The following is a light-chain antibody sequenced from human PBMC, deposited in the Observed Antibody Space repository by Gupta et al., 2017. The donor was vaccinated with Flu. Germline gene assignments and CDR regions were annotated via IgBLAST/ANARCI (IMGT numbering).Light chain of an antibody. CDR3: QSYDISRSGYV. V-gene: IGLV1-40*01. CDR1: NPDYD. J-gene: IGLJ1*01. Sequence: QSVLTQPPSVSGAPGQRVILSCTGTNPDYDVHWYRQVPGAAPQLLIHGNNNRPSGVPDRFSGARSGTSASLAITGLQAEDEAEYYCQSYDISRSGYVFGSGTKVNVL. CDR2: GNN.